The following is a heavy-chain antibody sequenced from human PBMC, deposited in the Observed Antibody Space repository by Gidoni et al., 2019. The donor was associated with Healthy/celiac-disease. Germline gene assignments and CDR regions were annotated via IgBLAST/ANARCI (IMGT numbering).Heavy chain of an antibody. CDR2: INPNSGGT. D-gene: IGHD1-26*01. V-gene: IGHV1-2*02. J-gene: IGHJ5*02. CDR3: AMSYSGPRHWFDP. CDR1: GYTFTGYY. Sequence: QAQLVQSGAEGKKPGASVKVSCKAAGYTFTGYYMHWVRQAPGQGLEWMGWINPNSGGTNYAQKFQGRVTMTSDTSISTAYMELSRLRSDDTAVYYCAMSYSGPRHWFDPWGQGTLVTVSS.